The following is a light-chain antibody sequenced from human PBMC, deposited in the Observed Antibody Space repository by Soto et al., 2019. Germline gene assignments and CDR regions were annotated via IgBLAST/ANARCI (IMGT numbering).Light chain of an antibody. CDR2: DAS. V-gene: IGKV3-11*01. CDR3: QQRYNWPLT. J-gene: IGKJ4*01. CDR1: QSISGY. Sequence: EIVLTQSPATLSLSPGERATLSCRASQSISGYLAWYQQTPGQAPRLLIYDASDRATGIPARFSGSGSGTDFTLTISRLEPEDFAVYYCQQRYNWPLTFGGGTKVTI.